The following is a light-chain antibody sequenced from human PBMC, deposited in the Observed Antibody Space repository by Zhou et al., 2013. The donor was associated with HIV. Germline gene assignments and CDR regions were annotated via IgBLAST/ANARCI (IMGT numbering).Light chain of an antibody. V-gene: IGKV1-13*02. J-gene: IGKJ1*01. Sequence: IQMTQSPSSLSASVGDRVTITCRASQGIDSSLAWYQQKPGKAPKILVSDASSLESGVPSRFSGSGSGTAYTLTISRLQPEDFATYYCQQFRSYPLTFGQGTKVEIK. CDR1: QGIDSS. CDR2: DAS. CDR3: QQFRSYPLT.